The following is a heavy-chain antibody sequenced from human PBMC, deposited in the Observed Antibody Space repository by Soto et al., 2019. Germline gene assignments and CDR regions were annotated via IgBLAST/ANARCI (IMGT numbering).Heavy chain of an antibody. CDR2: IYYSGST. D-gene: IGHD6-13*01. CDR3: ARGPIAAAGTLPARETPFDY. CDR1: GGSIISYY. Sequence: PSETLSLTCTVSGGSIISYYWSWIRQPPGKGLEWIGYIYYSGSTNYNPSLKSRVTISVDTSKNQFSLKLSSVTAADTAVYYCARGPIAAAGTLPARETPFDYWGQGTLVTVSS. J-gene: IGHJ4*02. V-gene: IGHV4-59*01.